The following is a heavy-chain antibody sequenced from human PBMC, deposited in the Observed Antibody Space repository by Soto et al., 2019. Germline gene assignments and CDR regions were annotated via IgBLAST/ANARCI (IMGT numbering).Heavy chain of an antibody. CDR3: ARVPLYGDFFDY. D-gene: IGHD4-17*01. CDR1: GGSFSGYY. V-gene: IGHV4-34*01. Sequence: SETLSLTCAVYGGSFSGYYWSWISQPPGKGLEWIGEINHSESTNFNPSLKSRVTISVDTSKNQFSLKLSSVTAADTAVYYCARVPLYGDFFDYWGQGTLVTVSS. CDR2: INHSEST. J-gene: IGHJ4*02.